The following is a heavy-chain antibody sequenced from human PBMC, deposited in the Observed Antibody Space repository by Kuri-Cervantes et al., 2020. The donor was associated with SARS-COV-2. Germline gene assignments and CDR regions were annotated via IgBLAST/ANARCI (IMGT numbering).Heavy chain of an antibody. CDR1: GFTFSSYA. J-gene: IGHJ3*02. D-gene: IGHD4-23*01. CDR2: ISYDGSNK. Sequence: LSLTCAASGFTFSSYAMHWVRQAPGKGLEWVAVISYDGSNKYYADSVKGRFTISRDNSKNTLYLQMNSLRAEDTAVYYCARDEETVVTSYAFDIWGQGTMVTVSS. V-gene: IGHV3-30-3*01. CDR3: ARDEETVVTSYAFDI.